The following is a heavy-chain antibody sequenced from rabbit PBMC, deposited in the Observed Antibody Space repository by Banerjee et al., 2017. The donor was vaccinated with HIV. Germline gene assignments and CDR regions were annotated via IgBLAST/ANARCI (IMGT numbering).Heavy chain of an antibody. CDR2: IYTGSSGNT. CDR3: ARDSSGGYYGVDL. D-gene: IGHD1-1*01. CDR1: GFDFSGSYW. J-gene: IGHJ4*01. V-gene: IGHV1S45*01. Sequence: QEQLEESGGDLVKPEGSLTLTCKASGFDFSGSYWICWVRQAPGKRPEWIACIYTGSSGNTDYATWAKGRFTISETSSTTVTLQMTSLTAADTATYFCARDSSGGYYGVDLWGQGTLVTVS.